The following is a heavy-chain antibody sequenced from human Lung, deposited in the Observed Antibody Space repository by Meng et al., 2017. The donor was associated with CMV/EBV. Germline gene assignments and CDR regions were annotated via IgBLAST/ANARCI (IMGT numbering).Heavy chain of an antibody. Sequence: SXAASGFTFSSYWMSWVRQAPGKGLEWVANIKQDGSEKYYVDSVKGRFTISRDNAKNSLYLQMNSLRAEDTAVYYCARDNSIIADYGMDVWGQGXTVTVSS. D-gene: IGHD2-21*01. J-gene: IGHJ6*02. CDR1: GFTFSSYW. CDR3: ARDNSIIADYGMDV. CDR2: IKQDGSEK. V-gene: IGHV3-7*01.